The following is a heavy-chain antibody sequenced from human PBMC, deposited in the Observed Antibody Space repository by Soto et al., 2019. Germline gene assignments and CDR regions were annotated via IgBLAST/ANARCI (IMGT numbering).Heavy chain of an antibody. CDR3: ARDGLLGYFDY. CDR2: ISYDGSNK. Sequence: QVQLVESGGGVVQPGRSLRLSCAASGFTFSSYAMHWVRQAPGKGLEWVAVISYDGSNKYYADSVTGRFTISRYNSKNTLYLQMNSLRAEDTAVYYCARDGLLGYFDYWGQGTLVTVSS. D-gene: IGHD3-16*01. J-gene: IGHJ4*02. CDR1: GFTFSSYA. V-gene: IGHV3-30-3*01.